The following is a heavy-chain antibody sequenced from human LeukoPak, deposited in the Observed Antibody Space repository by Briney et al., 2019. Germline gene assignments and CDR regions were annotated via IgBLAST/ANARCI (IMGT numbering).Heavy chain of an antibody. Sequence: SETLSLTCTVSGGSISSYYWSWIRQPPGKGLEWIGYIYYSGSTNYNPSLKSRVTISVDTSKNQFSLKLSSVTAADTAVYYCARVARYDFWKSYYYYGMDVWGQGTTVTVSS. CDR3: ARVARYDFWKSYYYYGMDV. V-gene: IGHV4-59*01. D-gene: IGHD3-3*01. J-gene: IGHJ6*02. CDR1: GGSISSYY. CDR2: IYYSGST.